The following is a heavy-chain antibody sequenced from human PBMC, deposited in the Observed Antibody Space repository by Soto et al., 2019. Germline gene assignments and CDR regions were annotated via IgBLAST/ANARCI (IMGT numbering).Heavy chain of an antibody. Sequence: QVQLVQSGAEVKKPGSSVKVSCKASGSTFSSYTISWVRQAPGQGLEWMGRIIPILGIANYAQKFQGRVTITADKSTSTAYMGLSSLRSEDTAVYYCARGDSSGWLHSYHWCKGRLRTVSS. D-gene: IGHD6-19*01. J-gene: IGHJ5*02. V-gene: IGHV1-69*02. CDR1: GSTFSSYT. CDR3: ARGDSSGWLHSYH. CDR2: IIPILGIA.